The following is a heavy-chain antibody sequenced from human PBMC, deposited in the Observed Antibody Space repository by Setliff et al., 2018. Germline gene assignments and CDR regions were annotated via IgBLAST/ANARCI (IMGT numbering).Heavy chain of an antibody. V-gene: IGHV4-39*07. CDR1: GASVSGNSYY. CDR2: MYYGGGGST. CDR3: ARVAYPNGGSCRYFDN. Sequence: SETLSLTCTVSGASVSGNSYYWGWIRQPPGKGLEWIGSMYYGGGGSTYYNASLKSRVTISVDTSKNQFSLKLNSVTAADTAVYYCARVAYPNGGSCRYFDNWGQGTLVTVSS. D-gene: IGHD2-15*01. J-gene: IGHJ4*02.